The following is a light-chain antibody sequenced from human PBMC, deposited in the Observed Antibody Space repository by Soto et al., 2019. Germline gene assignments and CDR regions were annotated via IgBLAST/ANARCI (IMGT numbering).Light chain of an antibody. CDR2: WAS. J-gene: IGKJ1*01. CDR3: QQYYSDPPA. V-gene: IGKV4-1*01. Sequence: DIVMTQSPDSLAVSLGERATINCKSSQSVLYSSNNKNYLAWYQHRPGQPPKLLIYWASTRESGVPDRFSGSGSGTDFTLNISSLQAEDVAVYYCQQYYSDPPAFGQGTKVELK. CDR1: QSVLYSSNNKNY.